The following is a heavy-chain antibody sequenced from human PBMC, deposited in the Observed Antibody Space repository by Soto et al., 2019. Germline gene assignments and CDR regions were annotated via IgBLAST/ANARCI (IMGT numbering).Heavy chain of an antibody. J-gene: IGHJ4*02. D-gene: IGHD3-3*01. Sequence: PGGSLRLSCAASGFTFSSYSMNWVRQAPGKGLEWVSSISSSSSYIYYADSVKGRFTISRDNAKNSLYLQMNSLRAEDRAVYYCARTDYYDFWSGYYSFRDRIPYTHTGYWGQGTLVSVSS. CDR3: ARTDYYDFWSGYYSFRDRIPYTHTGY. CDR1: GFTFSSYS. CDR2: ISSSSSYI. V-gene: IGHV3-21*01.